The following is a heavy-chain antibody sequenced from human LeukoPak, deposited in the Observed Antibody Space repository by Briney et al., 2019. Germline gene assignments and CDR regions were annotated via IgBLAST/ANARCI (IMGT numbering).Heavy chain of an antibody. Sequence: SETLSLNCTVSGYSISSGYYWGWIRQPPGKGLEWIGSVYHSGSTYYNPSLKSRVTISVDTSKNQFSLKLSSVTAADTAVYYCARGRGNCGGACWDWFDPWGQGTLVTVSS. J-gene: IGHJ5*02. V-gene: IGHV4-38-2*02. CDR1: GYSISSGYY. CDR2: VYHSGST. CDR3: ARGRGNCGGACWDWFDP. D-gene: IGHD2-21*02.